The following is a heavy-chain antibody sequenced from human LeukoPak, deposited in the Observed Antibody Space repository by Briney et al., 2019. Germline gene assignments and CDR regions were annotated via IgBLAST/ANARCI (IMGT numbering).Heavy chain of an antibody. J-gene: IGHJ4*02. CDR1: GFTFSSYA. D-gene: IGHD2-15*01. CDR2: ISYDGSNK. CDR3: ARDRNTPPATFFDY. Sequence: AGSLRLSCAASGFTFSSYAMHWVRQAPGKGLEWVAVISYDGSNKYYADSVKGRFTISRDNSKNTLYLQMNSLRAEDTAVYYCARDRNTPPATFFDYWGQGTLVTVSS. V-gene: IGHV3-30-3*01.